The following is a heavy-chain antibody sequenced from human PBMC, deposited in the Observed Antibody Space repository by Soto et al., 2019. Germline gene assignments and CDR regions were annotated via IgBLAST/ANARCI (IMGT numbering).Heavy chain of an antibody. CDR3: ARVAGRLTLYSSDRHGPF. J-gene: IGHJ4*02. V-gene: IGHV3-48*03. CDR1: GFPFSSYE. D-gene: IGHD6-25*01. Sequence: SLXLCCAASGFPFSSYEMNWFRQAPGKGLEWVSYITSIGSTIYYADSVKGRFTIYRDNAKNPLYLQMNSLRDEDAAVYYCARVAGRLTLYSSDRHGPFWGQGTLVTVSS. CDR2: ITSIGSTI.